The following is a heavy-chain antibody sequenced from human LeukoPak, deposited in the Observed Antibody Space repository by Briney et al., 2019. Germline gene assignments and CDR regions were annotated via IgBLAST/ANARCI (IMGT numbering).Heavy chain of an antibody. J-gene: IGHJ5*02. D-gene: IGHD3-3*01. CDR1: GFTFSSYS. CDR2: ISSSSSTI. CDR3: ARDVGDFWSGYTNWFDP. Sequence: GGSLRLSCAASGFTFSSYSMNWVRQAPGKGLEWVSYISSSSSTIYYADSVKGRFTISRDNAKNSLYLQMNSLRAKDTAVYYCARDVGDFWSGYTNWFDPWGQGTLVTVSS. V-gene: IGHV3-48*01.